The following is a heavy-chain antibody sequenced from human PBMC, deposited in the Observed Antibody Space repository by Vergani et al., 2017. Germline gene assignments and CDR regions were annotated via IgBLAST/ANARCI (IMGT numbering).Heavy chain of an antibody. D-gene: IGHD6-13*01. J-gene: IGHJ6*02. CDR2: IIPILGIA. V-gene: IGHV1-69*08. Sequence: QVQLVQSGAEVKKPGSSVKVSCKASGGTFSSYTISWVRQAPGQGLEWMGRIIPILGIANYAQKFQGRVTITADKSTSTAYMELSSLRSEDTAVYYCAGDHEAAAALAYYYYGMDVWGQGTTVTVSS. CDR1: GGTFSSYT. CDR3: AGDHEAAAALAYYYYGMDV.